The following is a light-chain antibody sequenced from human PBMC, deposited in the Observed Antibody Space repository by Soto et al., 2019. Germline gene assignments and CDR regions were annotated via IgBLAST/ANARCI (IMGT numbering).Light chain of an antibody. J-gene: IGKJ1*01. CDR1: QSVSSY. V-gene: IGKV3-11*01. CDR3: QQRSNGPT. CDR2: DAS. Sequence: EIVLTQSPATLSLSPGERATLSCRASQSVSSYLAWYQQKPGQAPRLLIYDASNRATGIPARFSGSGSGTDFTLSIRSLEPEDFGVYYCQQRSNGPTFGQGTKV.